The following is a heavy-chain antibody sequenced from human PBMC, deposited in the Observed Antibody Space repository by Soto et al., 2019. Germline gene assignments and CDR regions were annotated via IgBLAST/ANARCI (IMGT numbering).Heavy chain of an antibody. CDR2: VYYTGIT. CDR1: GGSISSSAYY. J-gene: IGHJ3*02. CDR3: ARQGRPGYCTGGNCYPTFDI. Sequence: QMHLQQSGPGVVKPSETLSLTCTVSGGSISSSAYYWGWIRQPPGKGLEWIGSVYYTGITDYKSSRVSRVSISADTSKNQFSLRLTSLSAADTAVYFCARQGRPGYCTGGNCYPTFDIWGPGTMVTVSS. V-gene: IGHV4-39*01. D-gene: IGHD2-15*01.